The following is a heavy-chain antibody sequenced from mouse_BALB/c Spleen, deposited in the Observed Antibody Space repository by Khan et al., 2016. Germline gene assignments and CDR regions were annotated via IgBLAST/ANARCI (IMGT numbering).Heavy chain of an antibody. Sequence: EVQLQESGPGLVKSSQSLSLTCTVTGYSITSDYAWNWIRQFPGNKLEWMGYIRYSGDTSYNPSLNSRISISRDTSKNQFFLQLNSVTTEDTATYYCGGYPWFAYWGQGTLVTVSA. CDR3: GGYPWFAY. V-gene: IGHV3-2*02. CDR2: IRYSGDT. J-gene: IGHJ3*01. D-gene: IGHD2-2*01. CDR1: GYSITSDYA.